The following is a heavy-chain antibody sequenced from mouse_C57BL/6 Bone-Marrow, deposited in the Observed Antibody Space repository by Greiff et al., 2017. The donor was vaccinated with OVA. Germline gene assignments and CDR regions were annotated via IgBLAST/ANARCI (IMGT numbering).Heavy chain of an antibody. J-gene: IGHJ2*01. CDR2: IRLKSDNYAT. CDR1: GFTFSNYW. D-gene: IGHD1-1*01. CDR3: TRGLLRTQYYFDY. Sequence: EVMLVESGGGLVQPGGSMKLSCVASGFTFSNYWMNWVRQSPEKGLEWVAQIRLKSDNYATHYAESVKGRFTISRDDSKSSVYLQMNNLRAEDTGIYYCTRGLLRTQYYFDYWGQGTTLTVSS. V-gene: IGHV6-3*01.